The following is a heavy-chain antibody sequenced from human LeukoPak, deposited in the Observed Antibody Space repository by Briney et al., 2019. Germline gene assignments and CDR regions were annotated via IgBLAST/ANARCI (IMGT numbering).Heavy chain of an antibody. CDR3: GKEGGA. D-gene: IGHD3-16*01. Sequence: GGSLRLSCAASGFRFSDFTMTWVRQPPGEGPEWVSAIGGRGGSTYYADSVGGRFTISRDNSKDILYLQMNSLKVEDTATYYCGKEGGAWGQGTKVTVSS. J-gene: IGHJ5*02. CDR1: GFRFSDFT. CDR2: IGGRGGST. V-gene: IGHV3-23*01.